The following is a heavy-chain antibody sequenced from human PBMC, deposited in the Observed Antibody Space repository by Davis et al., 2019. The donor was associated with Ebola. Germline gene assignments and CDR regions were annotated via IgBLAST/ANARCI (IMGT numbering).Heavy chain of an antibody. J-gene: IGHJ2*01. D-gene: IGHD3-3*01. CDR1: GGSISGYY. CDR2: IHYSGRT. V-gene: IGHV4-59*08. CDR3: ARHFTILGVVISYWYFDL. Sequence: MPSETLSLTCTVSGGSISGYYWSWIRQPPGKGLEWIGYIHYSGRTNFNPSLKSRVTISVDTSKNQFSLKLSSVTAADTAKYYCARHFTILGVVISYWYFDLWGRGTLVTVSS.